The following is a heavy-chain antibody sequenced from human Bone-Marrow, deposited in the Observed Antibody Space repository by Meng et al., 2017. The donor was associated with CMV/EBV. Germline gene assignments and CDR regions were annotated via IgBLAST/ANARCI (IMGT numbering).Heavy chain of an antibody. CDR3: AKNEGYCSGGSCYSYYYYYYGMDV. CDR1: GFTFSSYA. V-gene: IGHV3-23*01. J-gene: IGHJ6*02. Sequence: GGSLRLSCAASGFTFSSYAMSWVRQAPGKGLEWVSAISGSGGSTYYADSVKGRFTISRDNSKNTLYLQMNSLRAEDTAVYYCAKNEGYCSGGSCYSYYYYYYGMDVWGQGTTVTASS. D-gene: IGHD2-15*01. CDR2: ISGSGGST.